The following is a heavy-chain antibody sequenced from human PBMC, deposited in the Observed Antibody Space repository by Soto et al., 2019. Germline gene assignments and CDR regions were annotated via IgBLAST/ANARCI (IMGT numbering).Heavy chain of an antibody. CDR1: GFTFSDYY. D-gene: IGHD2-15*01. Sequence: QVQLVESGGGLVNPGGSLRLSCAASGFTFSDYYINWIRQSPGKGLEWISYIGSSSSFSAYADSVKGRFTISRDNARELVYLQMTSLRADDTAVYYCARAKDGNNSAFDSWGQGSLVTVSS. V-gene: IGHV3-11*05. CDR2: IGSSSSFS. CDR3: ARAKDGNNSAFDS. J-gene: IGHJ4*02.